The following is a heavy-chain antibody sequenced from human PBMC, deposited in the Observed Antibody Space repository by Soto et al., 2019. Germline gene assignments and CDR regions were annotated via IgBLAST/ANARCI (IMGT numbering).Heavy chain of an antibody. V-gene: IGHV4-4*02. Sequence: KASETLSLTCAVSGGSISSSNWWSWVRQPPGKGLEWIGEIYHSGSTNYNPSLKSRVTISVDKSKNQFSLKLSSVTAADTAVYYCARFRDRSTGTTGFDYWGQGTLVTVSS. J-gene: IGHJ4*02. CDR1: GGSISSSNW. CDR3: ARFRDRSTGTTGFDY. D-gene: IGHD1-1*01. CDR2: IYHSGST.